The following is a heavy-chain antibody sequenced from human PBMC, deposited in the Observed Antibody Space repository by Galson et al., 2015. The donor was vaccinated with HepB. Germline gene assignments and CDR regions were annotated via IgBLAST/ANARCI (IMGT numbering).Heavy chain of an antibody. CDR2: INSDGSST. V-gene: IGHV3-74*01. Sequence: SLRLSCAASGFTFSSYWMHWVRQAPGKGLVWVSRINSDGSSTSYEDSVKGRFTISRDNAKNTLYLQMNSLRAEDTAVYYCAARLLHSGGMDVWGQGTTVTVSS. CDR3: AARLLHSGGMDV. D-gene: IGHD3-10*01. CDR1: GFTFSSYW. J-gene: IGHJ6*02.